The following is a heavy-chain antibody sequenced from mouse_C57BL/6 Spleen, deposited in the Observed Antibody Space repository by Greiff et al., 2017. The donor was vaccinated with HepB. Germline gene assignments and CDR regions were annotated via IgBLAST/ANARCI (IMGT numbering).Heavy chain of an antibody. V-gene: IGHV5-17*01. J-gene: IGHJ4*01. D-gene: IGHD1-1*01. Sequence: DVKLVESGGGLVKPGGSLKLSCAASGFTFSDYGMHWVRQAPEKGLEWVAYISSGSSTIYYADTVKGRFTISRDNAKNTLFLQMTSLRSEDTAMYYCARPRSFYAMDYWGQGTSVTVSS. CDR3: ARPRSFYAMDY. CDR1: GFTFSDYG. CDR2: ISSGSSTI.